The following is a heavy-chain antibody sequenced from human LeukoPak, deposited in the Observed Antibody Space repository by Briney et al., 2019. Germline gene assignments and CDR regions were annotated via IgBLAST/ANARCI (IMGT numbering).Heavy chain of an antibody. V-gene: IGHV4-59*01. J-gene: IGHJ5*02. CDR3: ARGGYYGSGNDFRFDP. Sequence: SETLSLTCTVYGGSINSYYWSWIRQPPGKGLECIGYIHYTGSPNYNPSLKSRVTISVDTSKNQFSMKLSSVTAADTAIYYCARGGYYGSGNDFRFDPWGQGTLVTVSS. D-gene: IGHD3-10*01. CDR2: IHYTGSP. CDR1: GGSINSYY.